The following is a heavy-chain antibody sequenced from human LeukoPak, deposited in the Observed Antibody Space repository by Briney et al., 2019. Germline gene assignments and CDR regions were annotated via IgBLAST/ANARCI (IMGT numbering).Heavy chain of an antibody. V-gene: IGHV1-2*02. Sequence: ASVKVSCKASGYTFTGYYMHWVRQAPGQGLEWMGWINPNSGGTNYAQKFQGRVTMTRDTSASTAYMELSRLRSDDTAVYYCARECLTGTTGSAHNWFDPWGQGTLVTVSS. CDR1: GYTFTGYY. CDR2: INPNSGGT. D-gene: IGHD1-20*01. CDR3: ARECLTGTTGSAHNWFDP. J-gene: IGHJ5*02.